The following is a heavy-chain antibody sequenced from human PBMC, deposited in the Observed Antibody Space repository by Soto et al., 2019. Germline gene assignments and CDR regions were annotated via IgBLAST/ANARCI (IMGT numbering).Heavy chain of an antibody. V-gene: IGHV1-69*02. CDR2: IIPILGIA. CDR1: GGTFSSYT. J-gene: IGHJ4*02. CDR3: ARGDYGDYVGY. D-gene: IGHD4-17*01. Sequence: QVQLVQSGAEVKKPGSSVKVSCKASGGTFSSYTISWVRQAPGQGLEWMGRIIPILGIANYAQKFQGRVTITADKSTSTAYMELISLRSEDTAVYYCARGDYGDYVGYWGQGTLVTVSS.